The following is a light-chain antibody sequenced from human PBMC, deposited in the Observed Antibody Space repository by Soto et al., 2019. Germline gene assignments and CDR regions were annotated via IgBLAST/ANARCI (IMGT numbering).Light chain of an antibody. CDR2: AAS. CDR1: QGISRY. V-gene: IGKV1-9*01. Sequence: IQLTQSPSSLSASLGDGVTITCRASQGISRYLAWYQQKPGEAPKLLIYAASSLQSGVPSRFSGSGSGTDFTLTITSLQPEDCATYYCQQLHSYPLTFGGGTKVDIK. J-gene: IGKJ4*01. CDR3: QQLHSYPLT.